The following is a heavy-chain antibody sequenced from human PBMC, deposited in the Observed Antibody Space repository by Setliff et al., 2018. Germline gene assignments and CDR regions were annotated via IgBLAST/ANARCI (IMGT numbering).Heavy chain of an antibody. V-gene: IGHV4-39*07. CDR1: GGSISSTSYY. D-gene: IGHD4-17*01. CDR3: AGVYGENDLPDI. CDR2: IYYRGST. Sequence: SETLSLTCTVSGGSISSTSYYWAWIRQPPGKGLEWTGSIYYRGSTFIYPSLRSRATISADTSKNQFSLKLTSVTAADTAMYYCAGVYGENDLPDIWGQGTMVTVSS. J-gene: IGHJ3*02.